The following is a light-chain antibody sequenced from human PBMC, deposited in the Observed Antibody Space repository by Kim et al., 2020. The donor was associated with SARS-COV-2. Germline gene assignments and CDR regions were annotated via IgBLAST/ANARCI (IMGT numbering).Light chain of an antibody. CDR1: QSVLYTSNNKNY. J-gene: IGKJ4*01. Sequence: DIVMTQSPDSLAVSLGERATINCKSSQSVLYTSNNKNYLAWYQQKPGQPPKLLIYWASTRESGVPDRFSGSGSGSDFTLTISTLQAEDVAVYYGQQYYSMPATYGGGTKVDIK. CDR2: WAS. V-gene: IGKV4-1*01. CDR3: QQYYSMPAT.